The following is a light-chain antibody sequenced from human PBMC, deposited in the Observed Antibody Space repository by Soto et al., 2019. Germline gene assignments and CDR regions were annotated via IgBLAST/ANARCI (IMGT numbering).Light chain of an antibody. CDR3: QQFYTTPRT. Sequence: DIVMTQSPDSLAVSLGERATINCKSSQSVLYTSINKNYLAWYQQKPGQPPKLLIYWASTRESGVPDRFSGSGSGTDFTLTISSLQAEDVAVYYCQQFYTTPRTFGQGTKLEIK. CDR2: WAS. V-gene: IGKV4-1*01. CDR1: QSVLYTSINKNY. J-gene: IGKJ2*01.